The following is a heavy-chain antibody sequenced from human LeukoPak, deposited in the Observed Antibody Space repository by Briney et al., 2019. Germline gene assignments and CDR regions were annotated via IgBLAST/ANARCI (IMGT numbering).Heavy chain of an antibody. J-gene: IGHJ4*02. CDR3: ARVEWRWLYFDY. Sequence: GGSLRLSCAASGFTFSSYWMHWVRQAPGKGLVWVSRINSDGSSTSYADSVKGRFTISRDNSKNTLYRQMNSLRAEDTAVYYCARVEWRWLYFDYWGQGTLVTVSS. V-gene: IGHV3-74*01. CDR2: INSDGSST. CDR1: GFTFSSYW. D-gene: IGHD5-24*01.